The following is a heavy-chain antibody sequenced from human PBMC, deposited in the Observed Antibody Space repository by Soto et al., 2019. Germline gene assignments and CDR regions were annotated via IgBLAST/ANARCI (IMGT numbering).Heavy chain of an antibody. Sequence: VQLQESGPGLVKPSQTLSLTCTVSGGSIRSGGYFWSWVRQQPGKGLEWIGHIYCRGGTSYNPSLESRVAMSVDTSKNEFTLKVNSVTAADTAIYYCARFAKEENPKLESWYAFDFWGRGTLVTVSS. D-gene: IGHD6-13*01. CDR3: ARFAKEENPKLESWYAFDF. CDR1: GGSIRSGGYF. V-gene: IGHV4-31*03. CDR2: IYCRGGT. J-gene: IGHJ4*02.